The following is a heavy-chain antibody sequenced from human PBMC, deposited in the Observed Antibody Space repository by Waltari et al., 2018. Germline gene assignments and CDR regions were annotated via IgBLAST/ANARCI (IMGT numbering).Heavy chain of an antibody. J-gene: IGHJ4*02. CDR2: ISGSGGST. V-gene: IGHV3-23*01. CDR1: GFTFSSYA. D-gene: IGHD3-22*01. CDR3: AKDQGPNYYDSSGFDY. Sequence: EVQLLESGGGLVQPGGSLRLSCAASGFTFSSYAMSWVRQAPGKGLEWVSAISGSGGSTYYADSVKGRFTISRDNSKNTLYLQMNSLRAEDTAVYYCAKDQGPNYYDSSGFDYWGQGTLVTVSS.